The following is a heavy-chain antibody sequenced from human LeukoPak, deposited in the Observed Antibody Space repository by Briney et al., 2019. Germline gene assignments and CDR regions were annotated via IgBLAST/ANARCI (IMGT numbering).Heavy chain of an antibody. Sequence: GSSVKVSCEASGGTVSSYAISWVRQAPGQGLEWMGGIIPIFGTANYAQKFQGRVTITADESTSTAYMELSSLRSEDTAVYYCARDVEMATITEPYFDYWGQGTLVTVSS. CDR1: GGTVSSYA. D-gene: IGHD5-24*01. CDR2: IIPIFGTA. CDR3: ARDVEMATITEPYFDY. J-gene: IGHJ4*02. V-gene: IGHV1-69*01.